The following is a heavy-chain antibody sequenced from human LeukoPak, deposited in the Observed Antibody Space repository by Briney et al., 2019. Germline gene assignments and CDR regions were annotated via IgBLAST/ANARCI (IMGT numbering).Heavy chain of an antibody. CDR3: ARDRGDRWRSSSAFDI. D-gene: IGHD6-6*01. CDR2: ISSSSSYI. J-gene: IGHJ3*02. V-gene: IGHV3-21*01. Sequence: GGSLRLSCAASGFTFSNYDMNWVRQAPGKGLNWVSSISSSSSYIYYADSVKGRFTISRGNAKNSLYLQMNSLRAEDTAVYYCARDRGDRWRSSSAFDIWGQGTMVTVSS. CDR1: GFTFSNYD.